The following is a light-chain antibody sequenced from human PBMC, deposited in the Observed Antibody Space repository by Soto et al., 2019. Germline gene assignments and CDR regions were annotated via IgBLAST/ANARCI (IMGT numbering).Light chain of an antibody. J-gene: IGKJ4*01. V-gene: IGKV1-39*01. CDR2: AAS. CDR1: QSISSY. Sequence: DIQMTQSPSSLSASVGDRVTITCRASQSISSYLHRYQQKPGKAPKLLIYAASSLQSGVPSRFSGSGSGTDFTLSISSLQPEDFATYYCLQSYSTPSLTFGGGTKVEIK. CDR3: LQSYSTPSLT.